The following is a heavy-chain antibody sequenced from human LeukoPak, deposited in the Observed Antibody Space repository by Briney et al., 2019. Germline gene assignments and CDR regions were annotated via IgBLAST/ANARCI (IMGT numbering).Heavy chain of an antibody. J-gene: IGHJ4*02. Sequence: GGSLRLSCAASGFTFSSYRMSWVRQAPGKGLEWVSSISSSSSSIYYADSVKGRFTISRDNAKNSLYLQMNSLSAEDTAVYYCARDRDSSSWYDYWGQGILVTVSS. CDR1: GFTFSSYR. V-gene: IGHV3-21*01. D-gene: IGHD6-13*01. CDR3: ARDRDSSSWYDY. CDR2: ISSSSSSI.